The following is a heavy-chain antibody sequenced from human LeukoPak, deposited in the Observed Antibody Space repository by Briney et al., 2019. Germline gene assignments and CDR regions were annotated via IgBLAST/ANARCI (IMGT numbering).Heavy chain of an antibody. Sequence: SETLSLTCAVYGGSFSGYYWSWIRQPPGKGLEGIGEINHSGSTNYNPSLKSRVTISVDTSKNQFSLKLRSVTAADTAVYYCAMGYYAEIRGWFDPWGRGTLVTVSS. CDR1: GGSFSGYY. J-gene: IGHJ2*01. D-gene: IGHD3-22*01. V-gene: IGHV4-34*01. CDR3: AMGYYAEIRGWFDP. CDR2: INHSGST.